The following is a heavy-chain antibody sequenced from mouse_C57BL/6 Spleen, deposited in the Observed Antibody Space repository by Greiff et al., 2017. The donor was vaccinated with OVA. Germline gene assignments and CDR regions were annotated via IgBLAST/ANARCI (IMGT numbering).Heavy chain of an antibody. V-gene: IGHV1-64*01. CDR2: IHPNSGST. Sequence: QVQLQQPGAELVKPGASVKLSCKASGYTFTSYWMHWVKQRPGQGLEWIGMIHPNSGSTNYNEKFKSKATLTVDKSSSTAYMQLSSLTSEDSAVYYCADYYGSSWFAYWGQGTLVTVSA. CDR3: ADYYGSSWFAY. D-gene: IGHD1-1*01. J-gene: IGHJ3*01. CDR1: GYTFTSYW.